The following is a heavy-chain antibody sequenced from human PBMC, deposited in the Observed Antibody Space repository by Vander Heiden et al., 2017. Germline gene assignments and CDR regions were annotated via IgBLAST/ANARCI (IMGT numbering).Heavy chain of an antibody. CDR3: ARDPSTVDY. CDR1: GFTFSSYA. J-gene: IGHJ4*02. Sequence: EVQLLESGGDLVQPGGSLRVSCAGSGFTFSSYAMSWVRQAPGKGLGWVSSIGGSGAFTYYADFVRGRITISRDNSKNTVYLQMNGLRAEDTAVYYCARDPSTVDYWGQGTLVTVSS. CDR2: IGGSGAFT. D-gene: IGHD4-17*01. V-gene: IGHV3-23*01.